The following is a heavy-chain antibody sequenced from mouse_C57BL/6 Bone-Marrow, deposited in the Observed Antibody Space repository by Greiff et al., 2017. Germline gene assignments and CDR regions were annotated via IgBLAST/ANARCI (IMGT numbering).Heavy chain of an antibody. J-gene: IGHJ1*03. CDR3: AENGSPWYYDV. CDR1: GFSLTRYG. Sequence: QVQLQQSGPGLVQPSQSLSITCTVSGFSLTRYGVPWVRQPPGTGLEWLGGLWSGGSTDYNAAFISRLCISKDNSKSQVFFNMNSLQADDTAIYYCAENGSPWYYDVWGTGTTVTVSS. D-gene: IGHD1-1*01. V-gene: IGHV2-4*01. CDR2: LWSGGST.